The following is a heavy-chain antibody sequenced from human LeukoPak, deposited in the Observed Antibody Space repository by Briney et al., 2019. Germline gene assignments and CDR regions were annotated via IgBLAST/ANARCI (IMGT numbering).Heavy chain of an antibody. Sequence: GGSLRLSCAASGFTFSSYALIWVRQTPGKGLEWVSAISGTGGSTYYADSVKGRFTISRDNSKNTLYLQMNSLRAEDTAVYYCARVGATGSFDYWGQGTLVTVSS. J-gene: IGHJ4*02. CDR1: GFTFSSYA. D-gene: IGHD1-26*01. CDR2: ISGTGGST. CDR3: ARVGATGSFDY. V-gene: IGHV3-23*01.